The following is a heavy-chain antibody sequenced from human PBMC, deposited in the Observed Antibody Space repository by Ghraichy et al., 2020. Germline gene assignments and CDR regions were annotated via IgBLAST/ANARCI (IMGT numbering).Heavy chain of an antibody. V-gene: IGHV3-30*04. CDR1: GFTFSSYA. J-gene: IGHJ4*02. CDR3: ARDSTMIVVVTPSFDY. D-gene: IGHD3-22*01. Sequence: GGSLRLSCAASGFTFSSYAIHWVRQAPGKGLEWVAVISYDGSNKYYADSVKGRFTISRDNSKNTLYLQMNSLRAEDTAVYYCARDSTMIVVVTPSFDYWGQGTLVTVSS. CDR2: ISYDGSNK.